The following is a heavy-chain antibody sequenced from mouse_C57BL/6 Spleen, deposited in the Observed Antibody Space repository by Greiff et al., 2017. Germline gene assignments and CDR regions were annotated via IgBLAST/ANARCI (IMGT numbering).Heavy chain of an antibody. J-gene: IGHJ4*01. CDR3: ARCYGSSCYAMDY. Sequence: QVQLQQSGAELARPGASVKMSCKASGYTFTSYTMHWVKQRPGQGLEWIGNINPSSGYTKYNQKFKDKATLTADKSSSTAYMQLSSLTSEDSAVDYCARCYGSSCYAMDYGGQGTSVTVSS. V-gene: IGHV1-4*01. CDR1: GYTFTSYT. D-gene: IGHD1-1*01. CDR2: INPSSGYT.